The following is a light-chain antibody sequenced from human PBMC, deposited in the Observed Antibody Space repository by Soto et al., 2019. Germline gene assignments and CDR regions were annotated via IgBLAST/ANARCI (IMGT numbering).Light chain of an antibody. CDR1: QSVSNDF. CDR2: GAS. Sequence: VWTQSPGILSLSPGERATLSCRASQSVSNDFLAWYQQKPGQAPRLLIYGASTRATDVPDRFSGSGSGADFTLSISRLEPEDFAVYYCQQYGSSPPRTFGQGTKVDIK. V-gene: IGKV3-20*01. CDR3: QQYGSSPPRT. J-gene: IGKJ1*01.